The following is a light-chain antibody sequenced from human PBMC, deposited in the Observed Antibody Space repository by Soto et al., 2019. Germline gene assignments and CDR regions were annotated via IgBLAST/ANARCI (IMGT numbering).Light chain of an antibody. J-gene: IGLJ2*01. CDR3: QSYDSSLSGVV. CDR2: GNS. V-gene: IGLV1-40*01. Sequence: QSVLTQPPSVSGAPGQRVTISYTGSSSNIGADYDVHWYQQVPGTAPKLLIYGNSNRPSGVPDRFSGSKSGTSASLAITGLQADDEADYYCQSYDSSLSGVVFGGGTKVTVL. CDR1: SSNIGADYD.